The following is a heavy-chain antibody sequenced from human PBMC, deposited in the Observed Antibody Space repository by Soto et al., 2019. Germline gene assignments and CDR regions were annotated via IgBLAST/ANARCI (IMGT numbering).Heavy chain of an antibody. V-gene: IGHV3-23*01. Sequence: EVQLLESGGGLVQPGGSLRLSCAASGFTFSSYAMTWVRQAPGKGLEWVSGISTSGDGTYYADSVKGRFTISRDNSKNTLCLQMNSLRAEDTAVYYCATLARTKDFHYWGQGTLVTVSS. CDR2: ISTSGDGT. D-gene: IGHD2-8*01. J-gene: IGHJ4*02. CDR3: ATLARTKDFHY. CDR1: GFTFSSYA.